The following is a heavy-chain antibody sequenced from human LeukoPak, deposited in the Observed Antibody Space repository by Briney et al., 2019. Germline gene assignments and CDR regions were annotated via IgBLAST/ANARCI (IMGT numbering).Heavy chain of an antibody. V-gene: IGHV3-53*01. D-gene: IGHD3-10*01. Sequence: PGGSLRLSCAASGFTVSSNYMSWVRQAPGKGLEWVSVIYSGGSTYYADSVKGRFTISRDNSKNTLYLQTNTLRAEDTAVYYCAREEALWFGELLDTTSRYGMDVWGQGTTVTVSS. CDR1: GFTVSSNY. CDR3: AREEALWFGELLDTTSRYGMDV. J-gene: IGHJ6*02. CDR2: IYSGGST.